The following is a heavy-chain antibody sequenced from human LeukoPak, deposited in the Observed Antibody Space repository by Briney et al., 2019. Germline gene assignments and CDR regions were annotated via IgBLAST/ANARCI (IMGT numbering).Heavy chain of an antibody. V-gene: IGHV4-4*07. CDR1: GGSISSYY. J-gene: IGHJ6*02. CDR2: IYTSGST. D-gene: IGHD6-19*01. CDR3: ARVRSGWSPENYYYYGMDV. Sequence: SETLSLTCTVSGGSISSYYWSWIRQPAGKGLEWIGRIYTSGSTNYNPSLKSRVTMSVDTSKNQFSLKLSSVTAADTAVYYCARVRSGWSPENYYYYGMDVWGQGTTVTVS.